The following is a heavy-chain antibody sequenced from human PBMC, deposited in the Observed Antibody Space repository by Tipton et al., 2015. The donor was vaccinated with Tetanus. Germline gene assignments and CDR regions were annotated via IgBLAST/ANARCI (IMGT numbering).Heavy chain of an antibody. V-gene: IGHV3-21*01. CDR1: GFTFSSYS. D-gene: IGHD3-10*01. J-gene: IGHJ6*02. Sequence: SLRLSCAASGFTFSSYSTNWVRQAPGKGLEWVSSISSSSSYIYYADSVKGRLTISRDNAKNSLYLQMNSLRAEDTAVYYCARDLPGDRGYYGMDVWGQGTTVTVSS. CDR3: ARDLPGDRGYYGMDV. CDR2: ISSSSSYI.